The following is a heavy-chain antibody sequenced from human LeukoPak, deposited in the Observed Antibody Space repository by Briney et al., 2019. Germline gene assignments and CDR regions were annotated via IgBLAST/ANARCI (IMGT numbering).Heavy chain of an antibody. D-gene: IGHD6-13*01. V-gene: IGHV3-13*04. CDR2: IGTAGDT. Sequence: PGGSLRLSCVGSGFTFRRYDLHWVRQGIGKGLEWVSSIGTAGDTYYPVSVKGRFTISRDDDKNSFYLQMNSLRAEDTAVYYCAGSSGDSGSWYTFHIWGQGTILTVSS. J-gene: IGHJ3*02. CDR3: AGSSGDSGSWYTFHI. CDR1: GFTFRRYD.